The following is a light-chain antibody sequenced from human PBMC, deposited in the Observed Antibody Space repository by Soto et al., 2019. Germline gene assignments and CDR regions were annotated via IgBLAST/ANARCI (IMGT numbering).Light chain of an antibody. V-gene: IGKV1-5*01. CDR2: DAS. CDR3: QQYNSYSWT. J-gene: IGKJ1*01. CDR1: QSISSW. Sequence: DIQMTQSPSTLSASVGDRVTITCRASQSISSWLVWYQQKPGKAPKLLIYDASSLERGVPSRFSGSGSGTEFTLTISSLQPDDFATYYCQQYNSYSWTFGQGTKVDIK.